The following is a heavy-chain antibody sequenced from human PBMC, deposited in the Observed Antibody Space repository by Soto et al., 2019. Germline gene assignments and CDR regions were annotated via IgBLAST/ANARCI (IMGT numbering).Heavy chain of an antibody. CDR1: GYTFTSYY. CDR2: INPSGGST. J-gene: IGHJ6*02. V-gene: IGHV1-46*01. Sequence: ASVKVSCTASGYTFTSYYMHWVRQAPGQGLEWMGIINPSGGSTSYAQKFQGRVTMTRDTSTSTVYMELSSLRSEDTAVYYCARENSGYPHNYYYYGMDVWGQGTTVTVSS. CDR3: ARENSGYPHNYYYYGMDV. D-gene: IGHD5-12*01.